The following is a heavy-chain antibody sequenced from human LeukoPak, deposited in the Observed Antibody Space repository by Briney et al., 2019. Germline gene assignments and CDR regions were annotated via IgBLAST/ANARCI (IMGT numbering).Heavy chain of an antibody. Sequence: GESLRISCKGSGYSFTNYWIGWVRQMPGKGLEWMGIISPDDSDTRYSPSFQGQVTISADKSISTAYLQWSSLKASDTAMYYCARQRYGDYGEYFDYWGQGTLVTVSS. J-gene: IGHJ4*02. CDR1: GYSFTNYW. CDR2: ISPDDSDT. D-gene: IGHD4-17*01. CDR3: ARQRYGDYGEYFDY. V-gene: IGHV5-51*01.